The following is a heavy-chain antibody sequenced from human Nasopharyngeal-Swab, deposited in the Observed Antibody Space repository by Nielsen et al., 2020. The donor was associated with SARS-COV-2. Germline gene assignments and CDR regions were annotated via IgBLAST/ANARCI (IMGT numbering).Heavy chain of an antibody. V-gene: IGHV3-30-3*01. CDR2: ISYDGSNK. D-gene: IGHD3-22*01. Sequence: GVSGCNFRSYAMHWVRQAPGKGLEWVAVISYDGSNKYYADSVKGRFTISRDNSKNTLYLQMNSLRAEDTAVYYCARAGGRYYDSGGYYYLASAFDIWGQGTMVTVSS. CDR3: ARAGGRYYDSGGYYYLASAFDI. J-gene: IGHJ3*02. CDR1: GCNFRSYA.